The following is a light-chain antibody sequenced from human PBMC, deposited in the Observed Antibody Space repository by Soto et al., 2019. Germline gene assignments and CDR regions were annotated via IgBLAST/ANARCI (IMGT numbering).Light chain of an antibody. CDR3: CSYAGGSSPYV. J-gene: IGLJ1*01. Sequence: QSALTQPRSVSGSPRQSVTISCTGTSSDVGGYNFVSWYQQHPGKVPKLMVFDVNKRPSGVPDRFSGSKSGNTASLTISGLQAEDEADFYCCSYAGGSSPYVFGTGTKVTVL. CDR1: SSDVGGYNF. V-gene: IGLV2-11*02. CDR2: DVN.